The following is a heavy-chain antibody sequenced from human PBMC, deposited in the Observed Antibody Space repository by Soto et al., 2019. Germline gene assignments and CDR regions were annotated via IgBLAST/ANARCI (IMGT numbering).Heavy chain of an antibody. CDR1: GGTFSSYA. CDR2: IIPIFGTA. V-gene: IGHV1-69*01. Sequence: QVQLVQSGAEVKKPGSSVKVSCKASGGTFSSYAISWVRQAPGQGLEWMGGIIPIFGTANYAQKFQGRVTITADESTSTAYMELSSLRSEDTAVYYCASTYCSGGSCPMDAFDIWGLGTMVTVSS. CDR3: ASTYCSGGSCPMDAFDI. D-gene: IGHD2-15*01. J-gene: IGHJ3*02.